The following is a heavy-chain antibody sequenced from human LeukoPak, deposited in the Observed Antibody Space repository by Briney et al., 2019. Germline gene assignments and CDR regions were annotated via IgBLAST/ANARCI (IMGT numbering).Heavy chain of an antibody. D-gene: IGHD3-22*01. CDR1: GYTFTSYG. Sequence: ASVKVSCKASGYTFTSYGISWVRQAPGQGLEWMGWISAYNGNTNYAQKLQGRVTMTTDTSTSTAYMELRSLRSDDTAVYYCARDPKSGYYYHWFDPWGQGTLVTVSS. V-gene: IGHV1-18*01. CDR2: ISAYNGNT. CDR3: ARDPKSGYYYHWFDP. J-gene: IGHJ5*02.